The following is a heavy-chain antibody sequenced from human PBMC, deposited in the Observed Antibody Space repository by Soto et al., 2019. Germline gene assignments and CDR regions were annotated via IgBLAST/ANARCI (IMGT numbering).Heavy chain of an antibody. V-gene: IGHV4-30-4*01. CDR1: GGSINNGDYY. CDR3: VRYNCARVYFDY. Sequence: QGQLQESGPGLVQPSQTLSLTCTVSGGSINNGDYYWTWIRQSPEKGLEWIGYIYYSGSPYYNPSLKSRLTISTDTPMTQFSLNLNSVTAADTAVYYSVRYNCARVYFDYWGQGSLVTVSS. J-gene: IGHJ4*02. CDR2: IYYSGSP. D-gene: IGHD1-1*01.